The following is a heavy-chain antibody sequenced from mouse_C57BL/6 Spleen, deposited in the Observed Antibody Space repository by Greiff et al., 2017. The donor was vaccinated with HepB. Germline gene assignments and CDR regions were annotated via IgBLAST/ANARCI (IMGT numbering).Heavy chain of an antibody. CDR3: ARGYYAFDY. D-gene: IGHD1-1*01. CDR2: ISDGGSYT. Sequence: EVKLLESGGGLVKPGGSLKLSCAASGFTFSSYAMSWVRQTPEKRLEWVATISDGGSYTYYPDNVKGRFTISRDNAKNNLYLQMSHLKSEDTAMYYCARGYYAFDYWGQGTTLTVSS. J-gene: IGHJ2*01. V-gene: IGHV5-4*03. CDR1: GFTFSSYA.